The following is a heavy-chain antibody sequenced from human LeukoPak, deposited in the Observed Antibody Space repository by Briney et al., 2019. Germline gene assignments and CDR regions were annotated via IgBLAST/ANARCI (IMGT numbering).Heavy chain of an antibody. CDR1: GGSFSSYY. J-gene: IGHJ6*03. D-gene: IGHD5-18*01. Sequence: PSETLSLTCAVYGGSFSSYYWGWIRQPPGKGLEWIGSIYYSGSTYYNPSLKSRVTISVDTSKNQFSLKLSSVTAADTAVYYCARGTSGYSYGYRYYYYYYMDVWGKGTTVTVSS. CDR3: ARGTSGYSYGYRYYYYYYMDV. CDR2: IYYSGST. V-gene: IGHV4-39*01.